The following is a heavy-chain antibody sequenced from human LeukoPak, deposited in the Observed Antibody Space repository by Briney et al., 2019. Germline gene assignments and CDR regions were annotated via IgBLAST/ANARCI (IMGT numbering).Heavy chain of an antibody. D-gene: IGHD6-19*01. CDR3: ARGRVGQWLVDAFDI. V-gene: IGHV3-66*01. J-gene: IGHJ3*02. CDR1: GFSVSSNF. CDR2: LSGVGST. Sequence: GGCLRLSCAASGFSVSSNFMNWVRQAPRTGLEWVSDLSGVGSTYYADSGKGRFTISRDNSKNTLYLQENSLRAEDTAVYYCARGRVGQWLVDAFDIGGQGTMVTVSS.